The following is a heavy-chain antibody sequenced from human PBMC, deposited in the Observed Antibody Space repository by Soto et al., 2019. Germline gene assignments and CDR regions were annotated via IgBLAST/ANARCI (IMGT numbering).Heavy chain of an antibody. V-gene: IGHV4-30-4*01. D-gene: IGHD4-17*01. J-gene: IGHJ4*02. CDR2: IYYSGST. Sequence: QVQLQESGPGLVKPSQTLSLTCTVSGGSISSGDYYWSWIRQPPGKGLEWIGYIYYSGSTYYNPSLQSQVTISVDPSVNQFSLKLSTVTAADTAVYYGATRGPEAYGDKRRRENYFDYWGQGTLVTVSS. CDR1: GGSISSGDYY. CDR3: ATRGPEAYGDKRRRENYFDY.